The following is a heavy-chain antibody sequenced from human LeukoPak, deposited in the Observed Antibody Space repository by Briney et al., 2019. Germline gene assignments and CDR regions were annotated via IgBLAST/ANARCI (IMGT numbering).Heavy chain of an antibody. CDR2: ISYDGSNK. CDR3: ARDHHDAFDI. Sequence: SGRSLRLSCAASGFTFSSYGMHWVRQAPGKGLEWVAVISYDGSNKYYADSVKGRFTISRDNSKNTLYLQMNSLRAEDTAVYYCARDHHDAFDIWGQGTMVTVSS. V-gene: IGHV3-30-3*01. CDR1: GFTFSSYG. J-gene: IGHJ3*02.